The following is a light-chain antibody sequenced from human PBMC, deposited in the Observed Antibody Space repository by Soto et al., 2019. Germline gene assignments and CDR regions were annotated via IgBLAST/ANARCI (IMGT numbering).Light chain of an antibody. Sequence: QSVPTQPPSASASLGASVTLTCTLSSGYSNYKVDWYQQRPGKGPRFVMRVGTGGIVGSKGDGIPDRFSVLGSGLNRYLTIKNIQEEDESDYHCGADHGSGSNFVHVVFGGGTKVTVL. V-gene: IGLV9-49*01. J-gene: IGLJ2*01. CDR1: SGYSNYK. CDR2: VGTGGIVG. CDR3: GADHGSGSNFVHVV.